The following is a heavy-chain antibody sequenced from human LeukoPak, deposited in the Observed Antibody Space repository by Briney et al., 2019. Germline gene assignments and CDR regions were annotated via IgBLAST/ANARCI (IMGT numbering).Heavy chain of an antibody. D-gene: IGHD3/OR15-3a*01. V-gene: IGHV3-30-3*01. J-gene: IGHJ4*02. CDR1: GFTFSSYA. Sequence: PGRSLRLSCAASGFTFSSYAMHWVRQTPGKGLEWVAVISYDGSNKYYADSVKGRFTISRDNSKNTLYLQMNSLRAEDTAVYYCARGDNDKSVSFGYWGQGTLVTVSS. CDR3: ARGDNDKSVSFGY. CDR2: ISYDGSNK.